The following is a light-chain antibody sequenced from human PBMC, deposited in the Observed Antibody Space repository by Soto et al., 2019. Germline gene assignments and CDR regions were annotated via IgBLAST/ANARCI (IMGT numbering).Light chain of an antibody. CDR3: QQTKSYPST. J-gene: IGKJ4*01. CDR1: QDISSS. CDR2: GAS. V-gene: IGKV1-13*02. Sequence: AIQLTQSPSSLSASVGGRVTITCRASQDISSSLAWYQQKAGKAPKLLIYGASILQSGVPSGFSGSGFGTDFTLTISSLRAEDFAIYFCQQTKSYPSTFGGGTRVEI.